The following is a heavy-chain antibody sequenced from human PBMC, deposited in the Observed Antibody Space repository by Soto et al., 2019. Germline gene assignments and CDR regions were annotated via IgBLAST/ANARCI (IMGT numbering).Heavy chain of an antibody. V-gene: IGHV4-30-4*01. CDR3: ARVMGYSSRWFDP. D-gene: IGHD6-13*01. CDR1: GGSISSGDYY. Sequence: SETLSLTCTVSGGSISSGDYYWSWIRQPPGKGLEWIGYIYYSGSTYYNPSLKSRVTISVDTSKNQFSLKLSSVTAADTAVYYCARVMGYSSRWFDPWGQGTLVTVSS. J-gene: IGHJ5*02. CDR2: IYYSGST.